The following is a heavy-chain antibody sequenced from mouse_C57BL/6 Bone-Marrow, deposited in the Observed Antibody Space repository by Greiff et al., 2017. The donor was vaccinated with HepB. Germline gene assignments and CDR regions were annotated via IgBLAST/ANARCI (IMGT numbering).Heavy chain of an antibody. V-gene: IGHV5-12*01. J-gene: IGHJ1*03. CDR3: ARRGITTVVAHWYFDV. CDR1: GFTFSDYY. D-gene: IGHD1-1*01. Sequence: EVKLVESGGGLVQPGGSLKLSCAASGFTFSDYYMYWVRQTPEKRLEWVAYISNGGGSTYYPDTVKGRFTISRDNAKNTLYLQMSRLKSEDTAMYYCARRGITTVVAHWYFDVWGTGTTVTVSS. CDR2: ISNGGGST.